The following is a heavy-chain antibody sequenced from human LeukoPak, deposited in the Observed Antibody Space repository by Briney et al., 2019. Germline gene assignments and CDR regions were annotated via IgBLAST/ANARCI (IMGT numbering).Heavy chain of an antibody. CDR2: IIPIFGTA. J-gene: IGHJ3*02. CDR1: GYTFTDYY. V-gene: IGHV1-69*13. D-gene: IGHD3-10*01. CDR3: ASTVYYGSGTRWDAFDI. Sequence: ASVKVSCKASGYTFTDYYMHWVRQAPGQGLEWMGGIIPIFGTANYAQKFQGRVTNTADESTSTAYMELSSLRSEDTAVYYCASTVYYGSGTRWDAFDIWGQGTMVTVSS.